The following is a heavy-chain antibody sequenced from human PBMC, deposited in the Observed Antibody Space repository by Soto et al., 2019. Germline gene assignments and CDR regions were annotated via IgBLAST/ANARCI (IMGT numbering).Heavy chain of an antibody. J-gene: IGHJ1*01. CDR3: ARESGENWTYEAH. D-gene: IGHD1-7*01. CDR1: GAYVSDFS. V-gene: IGHV4-4*07. CDR2: ITVNGIT. Sequence: QVQQLESGPGLVKPWDTLSLTCTVSGAYVSDFSWSWIRQPAGKGLEWIGRITVNGITQYTPSFRSRVTMSMDTSRKQFSMNLQSAPAADTALYYCARESGENWTYEAHWGQGTLVTVSS.